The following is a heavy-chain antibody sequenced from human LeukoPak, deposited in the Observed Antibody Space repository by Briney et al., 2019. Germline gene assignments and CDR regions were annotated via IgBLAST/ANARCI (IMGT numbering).Heavy chain of an antibody. CDR2: ISGSGGST. J-gene: IGHJ4*02. CDR1: GFTFSSYA. V-gene: IGHV3-23*01. Sequence: GGSLRLSCAASGFTFSSYAMSWVRQAPGKGLEWVSAISGSGGSTYYADSVKGRFTISRDNSKNTLYLQMNSLRAENTAVYYCAKDDSYDILTGYYWGQGTLVTVSS. CDR3: AKDDSYDILTGYY. D-gene: IGHD3-9*01.